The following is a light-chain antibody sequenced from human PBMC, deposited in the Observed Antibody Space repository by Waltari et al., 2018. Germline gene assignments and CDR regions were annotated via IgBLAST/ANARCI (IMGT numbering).Light chain of an antibody. Sequence: QSALTQPASVSGSPGQSITISCTGTSSDVGGYNYVSWYQQHPGKAPKLMIYDVSNLPSGVSNRFSGSKSGNTASLTISGLQAEDEADYYCSSYTSSSTPLFGGGTKLTVL. CDR1: SSDVGGYNY. V-gene: IGLV2-14*03. CDR2: DVS. CDR3: SSYTSSSTPL. J-gene: IGLJ3*02.